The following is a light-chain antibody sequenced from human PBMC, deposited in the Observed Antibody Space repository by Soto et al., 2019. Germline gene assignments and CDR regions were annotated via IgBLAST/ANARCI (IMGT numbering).Light chain of an antibody. Sequence: QSVLTQSPSASASLGDSVKLTCTLSSGHSDDGIAWHQQQPDKGPRYLMMLNRDGSHNKGDGIPDRFSGSSSGAERYLILSSVQSDDEADYYCQTWDTVVVFGGGTKVTVL. J-gene: IGLJ2*01. CDR1: SGHSDDG. CDR3: QTWDTVVV. V-gene: IGLV4-69*01. CDR2: LNRDGSH.